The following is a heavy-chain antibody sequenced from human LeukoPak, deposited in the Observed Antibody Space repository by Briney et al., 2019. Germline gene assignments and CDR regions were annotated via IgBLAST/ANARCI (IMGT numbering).Heavy chain of an antibody. CDR1: GGSISSYY. D-gene: IGHD3-10*01. CDR3: ARGTPGSSYYYYYYMDV. CDR2: SSGST. V-gene: IGHV4-59*01. Sequence: PSETLSLTCTVSGGSISSYYWSWIRQPPGKGLEWIGYSSGSTNYNPSLKSRVTISVDTSKNQFSLKLSSVTAADTAVYYCARGTPGSSYYYYYYMDVWGKGTTVTVSS. J-gene: IGHJ6*03.